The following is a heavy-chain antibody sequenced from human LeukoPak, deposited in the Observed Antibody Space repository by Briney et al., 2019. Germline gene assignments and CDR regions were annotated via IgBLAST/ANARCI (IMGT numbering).Heavy chain of an antibody. V-gene: IGHV3-23*01. CDR3: ARDPRRRLSYIAAASFWFDL. J-gene: IGHJ5*02. D-gene: IGHD6-13*01. CDR1: GFTFSSSE. CDR2: ISGSGGST. Sequence: GGSLRLSCAASGFTFSSSEMNWVRQAPGKGLEWVLVISGSGGSTYYADSVRGRFTISRDNSKNTLYLQMNSLRAEDTAVYYCARDPRRRLSYIAAASFWFDLWGQGTLVTVSS.